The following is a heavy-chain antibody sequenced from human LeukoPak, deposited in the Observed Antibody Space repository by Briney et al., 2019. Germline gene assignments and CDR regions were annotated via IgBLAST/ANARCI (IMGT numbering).Heavy chain of an antibody. V-gene: IGHV3-15*01. Sequence: GGSLRLSCAASRFTLVYWMSWVRQAPGKGLEWVGRIKSQRDGGTTDYAAPVKGRFTISRDDSKNTLYLQMNSLKIEDTAVYYCTTGSSYSGLDNWGQGTLLTVRS. CDR2: IKSQRDGGTT. CDR3: TTGSSYSGLDN. D-gene: IGHD6-25*01. CDR1: RFTLVYW. J-gene: IGHJ4*02.